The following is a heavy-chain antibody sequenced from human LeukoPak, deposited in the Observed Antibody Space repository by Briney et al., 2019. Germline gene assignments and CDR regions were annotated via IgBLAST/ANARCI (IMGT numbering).Heavy chain of an antibody. V-gene: IGHV1-2*02. D-gene: IGHD2-2*01. CDR1: GYTFTGYY. J-gene: IGHJ4*02. CDR2: INPNSGGT. CDR3: ARSRALGYCSSTSCLNFDY. Sequence: ASVKVSCKASGYTFTGYYMHWVRQAPGQGLEWMGWINPNSGGTNYAQKFQGRVTMTRDTSISTAYMELCRLRSDDTAVYYCARSRALGYCSSTSCLNFDYWGQGTLVTVSS.